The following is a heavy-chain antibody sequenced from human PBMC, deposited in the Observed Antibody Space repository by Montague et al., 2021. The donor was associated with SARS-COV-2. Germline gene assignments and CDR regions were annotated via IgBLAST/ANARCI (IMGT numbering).Heavy chain of an antibody. Sequence: DGGTQSXXSLKCRFTISRDNSKNVLYLQMNSLRAEDTALYYCAKDSYDYGLGYGMDVWGQGTTVTVS. J-gene: IGHJ6*02. CDR2: DGGT. V-gene: IGHV3-23*01. D-gene: IGHD3-10*01. CDR3: AKDSYDYGLGYGMDV.